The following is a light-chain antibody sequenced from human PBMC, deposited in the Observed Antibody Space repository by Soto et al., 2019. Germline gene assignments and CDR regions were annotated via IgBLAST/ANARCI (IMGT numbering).Light chain of an antibody. Sequence: QSALSQPASVSGSPGQSITISCTGTSSDVGRYNHVSWYQQHPDKAPKLMIYDVINRPSRISNRFSGSKSGDTASLTISGLQAEDEADYYCSSYTTSGTQVFGTGTKVTVL. V-gene: IGLV2-14*03. J-gene: IGLJ1*01. CDR1: SSDVGRYNH. CDR3: SSYTTSGTQV. CDR2: DVI.